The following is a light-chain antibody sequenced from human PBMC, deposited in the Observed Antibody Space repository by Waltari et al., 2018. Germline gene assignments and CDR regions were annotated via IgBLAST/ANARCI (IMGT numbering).Light chain of an antibody. V-gene: IGKV2-28*01. J-gene: IGKJ1*01. CDR3: RQALQTWT. CDR2: LGS. CDR1: QSLLHSNGYNY. Sequence: DIVMTQSPLSLPVTPGEPASISCRSSQSLLHSNGYNYLDWYLQKPGQSPQLLVYLGSNRASGVPDRFSGSGSGTDFTLKISRVEAEDVGVYHGRQALQTWTFGQGTKVEIK.